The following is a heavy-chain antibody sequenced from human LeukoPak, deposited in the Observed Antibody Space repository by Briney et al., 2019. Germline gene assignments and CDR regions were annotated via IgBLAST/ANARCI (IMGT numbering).Heavy chain of an antibody. V-gene: IGHV1-46*01. CDR3: ARVPFPYYYDSSGYSYWFDP. D-gene: IGHD3-22*01. Sequence: ASVKVSCKASGYIFTGHNVHWVRQAPGQGLEWMGIINPSGGSTSYAQKFQGRVTMTRDMSTSTVYMELSSLRSEDTAVYYCARVPFPYYYDSSGYSYWFDPWGQGTLVTVSS. J-gene: IGHJ5*02. CDR1: GYIFTGHN. CDR2: INPSGGST.